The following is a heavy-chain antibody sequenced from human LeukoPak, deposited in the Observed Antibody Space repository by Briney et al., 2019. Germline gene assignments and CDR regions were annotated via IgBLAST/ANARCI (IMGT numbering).Heavy chain of an antibody. CDR2: ISSSGSTI. D-gene: IGHD5-18*01. V-gene: IGHV3-48*03. J-gene: IGHJ4*02. Sequence: GGSLRLSCAASGFTFSSYEMNWVRQAPGKGLEWVSYISSSGSTIYYADSVKGRFTISRDNARNSLYLQMNSLRAEDTAVYYCARSDTAMPEGGTFDYWGQGTLVTVSS. CDR3: ARSDTAMPEGGTFDY. CDR1: GFTFSSYE.